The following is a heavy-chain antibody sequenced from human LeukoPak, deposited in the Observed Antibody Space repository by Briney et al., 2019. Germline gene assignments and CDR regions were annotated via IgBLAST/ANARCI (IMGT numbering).Heavy chain of an antibody. D-gene: IGHD3-3*01. CDR3: AITRFLVWLPPFDY. J-gene: IGHJ4*02. CDR2: INPNSGGT. V-gene: IGHV1-2*02. CDR1: GYTFTDYY. Sequence: ASVKVSCKASGYTFTDYYMHWVRQAPGQGLEWMGWINPNSGGTNYAQKFQGRVTITRDTSISTAYMELSRLRSDDTAVYYCAITRFLVWLPPFDYWGQGTLVTVSS.